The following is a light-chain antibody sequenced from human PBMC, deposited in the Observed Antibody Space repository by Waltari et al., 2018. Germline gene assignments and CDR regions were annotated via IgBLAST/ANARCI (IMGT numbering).Light chain of an antibody. CDR3: SSYTTSSTVYV. V-gene: IGLV2-14*03. CDR1: SSHVGTYAY. Sequence: QSALTQPASVSGSPGQSITISCPGTSSHVGTYAYVSWYQQHPGKAPKLMIYDVTKRPSGIANRFSGSKSGNTASLTISGLQAEDEADYYCSSYTTSSTVYVFGTGTKVTVL. J-gene: IGLJ1*01. CDR2: DVT.